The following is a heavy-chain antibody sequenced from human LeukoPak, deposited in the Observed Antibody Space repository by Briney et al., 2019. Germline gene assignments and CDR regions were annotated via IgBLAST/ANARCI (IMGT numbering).Heavy chain of an antibody. V-gene: IGHV3-21*01. D-gene: IGHD3-10*01. CDR3: ARARIWDAFDI. CDR1: GFTFSDRS. Sequence: PGGSLRLSCVGSGFTFSDRSINWVRQAPGEGLEWVSYISGVGTYIDYADSVKGRFTISRDNAKNSVYLQMNRLRAEDTAVYYCARARIWDAFDIWGQGTMVTVSS. J-gene: IGHJ3*02. CDR2: ISGVGTYI.